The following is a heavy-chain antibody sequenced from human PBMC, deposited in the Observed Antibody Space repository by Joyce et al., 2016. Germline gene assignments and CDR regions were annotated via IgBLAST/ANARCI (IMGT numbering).Heavy chain of an antibody. CDR1: DWSFSAYY. CDR3: ARGDMGGRRVIEGIPRYSFDY. J-gene: IGHJ4*02. CDR2: ISQSGGP. V-gene: IGHV4-34*02. D-gene: IGHD1-26*01. Sequence: QVRLQQWGAGLLKPSETLSLTCAVYDWSFSAYYWTWLRQTPGKGLEWIGEISQSGGPTHPSYNPSLKSRVTISGDTSKNQFFLNMNSVTAAGAAVYYCARGDMGGRRVIEGIPRYSFDYWGQGTLVTVSP.